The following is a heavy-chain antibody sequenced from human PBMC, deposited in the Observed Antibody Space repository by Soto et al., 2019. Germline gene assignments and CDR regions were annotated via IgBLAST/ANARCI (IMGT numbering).Heavy chain of an antibody. D-gene: IGHD1-26*01. Sequence: QVQLVQSGAEVKKPGSSVMVSCKASGGTFSSYAISWVRQAPGQGLEWMGGIIPIFGTANYAQKFQGRVTITADESTSTAYMELSSLRSEDTAVYYCARHPVSVSYAYYYGMDVWGQGTTDTVSS. J-gene: IGHJ6*02. V-gene: IGHV1-69*12. CDR1: GGTFSSYA. CDR3: ARHPVSVSYAYYYGMDV. CDR2: IIPIFGTA.